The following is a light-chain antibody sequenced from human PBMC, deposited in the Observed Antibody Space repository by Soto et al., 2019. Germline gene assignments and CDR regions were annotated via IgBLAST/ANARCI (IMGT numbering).Light chain of an antibody. V-gene: IGLV2-14*03. CDR3: SSYSPRNTEV. CDR2: DVN. Sequence: QSALTQPASVSGSPRQSAAISCTGTSSDVGGYDFVSWYQHHPGKAPKLVIFDVNNRPSRVSNRFSGFKSTNTASLTISGRQAEDEAEYYCSSYSPRNTEVFGTGTKLTV. CDR1: SSDVGGYDF. J-gene: IGLJ1*01.